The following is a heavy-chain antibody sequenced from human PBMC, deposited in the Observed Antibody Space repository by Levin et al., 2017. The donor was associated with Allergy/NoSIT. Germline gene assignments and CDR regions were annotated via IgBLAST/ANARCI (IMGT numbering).Heavy chain of an antibody. CDR1: GFTFSEYA. J-gene: IGHJ3*01. CDR3: AKKQGGTTGFSFDV. V-gene: IGHV3-23*01. D-gene: IGHD1/OR15-1a*01. Sequence: PPGGSLRLSCAASGFTFSEYAMTWVRQAPGKGLEWVSVITGGGSDTYYGDSVKGRFTVSRDNSKNTLYLELNGLRADDTAVYYCAKKQGGTTGFSFDVWGQGTMVTVSS. CDR2: ITGGGSDT.